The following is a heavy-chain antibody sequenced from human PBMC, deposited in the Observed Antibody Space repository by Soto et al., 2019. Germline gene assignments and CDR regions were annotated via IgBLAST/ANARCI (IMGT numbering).Heavy chain of an antibody. CDR3: ARNYDILTGPGDYYYYYGMDV. CDR2: IYPGDSDT. V-gene: IGHV5-51*01. J-gene: IGHJ6*02. D-gene: IGHD3-9*01. CDR1: GDSFTSYW. Sequence: LGESLTISCTGSGDSFTSYWIGWVRQMPGKGLEWMGIIYPGDSDTRYSPSFQGQVTISADKSISTAYLQWSSLKASDTAMYYCARNYDILTGPGDYYYYYGMDVWGQGTTVTV.